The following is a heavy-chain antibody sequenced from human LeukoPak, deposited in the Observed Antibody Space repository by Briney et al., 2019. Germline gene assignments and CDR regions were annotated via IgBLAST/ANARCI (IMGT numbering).Heavy chain of an antibody. CDR3: AREVIEDWFDP. D-gene: IGHD2/OR15-2a*01. CDR2: IYYSGST. Sequence: PSETLSLTCTVSGGSISIGAYYWNWIRQHPGKGLEWIGYIYYSGSTYYNPSLKSRVTMSVDTSKNQFSLKLSSVTAADTAVYYCAREVIEDWFDPWGQGTLVTVSS. V-gene: IGHV4-31*03. J-gene: IGHJ5*02. CDR1: GGSISIGAYY.